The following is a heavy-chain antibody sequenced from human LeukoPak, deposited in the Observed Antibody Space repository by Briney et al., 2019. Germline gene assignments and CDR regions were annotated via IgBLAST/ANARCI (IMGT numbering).Heavy chain of an antibody. J-gene: IGHJ5*02. Sequence: PSETLSLTCAVYGGSFSGYYWSWIRQPPGKGLEWIGEINHSGSTNYNPSLKSRVTISVDTSKNQFSLKLSSVTAADTAVYYCARGDPRGYCSSTSCYQNWFDPWGQGTLVTVSS. CDR1: GGSFSGYY. D-gene: IGHD2-2*01. CDR2: INHSGST. CDR3: ARGDPRGYCSSTSCYQNWFDP. V-gene: IGHV4-34*01.